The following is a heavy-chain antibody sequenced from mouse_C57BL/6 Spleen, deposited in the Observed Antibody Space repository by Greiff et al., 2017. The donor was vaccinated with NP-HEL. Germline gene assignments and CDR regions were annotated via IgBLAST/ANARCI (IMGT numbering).Heavy chain of an antibody. CDR2: IHPNSGST. CDR1: GYTFTSYW. CDR3: ARLGITTVVAPNWYFDV. J-gene: IGHJ1*03. Sequence: QVQLQQPGAELVKPGASVKLSCKASGYTFTSYWMHWVKQRPGQGLEWIGMIHPNSGSTNYNEKFKSKATLTVDKSSSPAYRQLSSRTSEDSAVYYCARLGITTVVAPNWYFDVWGTGTTVTVSS. D-gene: IGHD1-1*01. V-gene: IGHV1-64*01.